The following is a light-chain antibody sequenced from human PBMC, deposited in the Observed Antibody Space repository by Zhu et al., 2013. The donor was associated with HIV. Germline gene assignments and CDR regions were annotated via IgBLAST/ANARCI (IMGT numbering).Light chain of an antibody. CDR2: DAS. V-gene: IGKV3-11*01. CDR1: QSVSTY. J-gene: IGKJ4*01. Sequence: ETVLTQSPATLSLSPGERATLSCRASQSVSTYLAWYQQKPGQAPRLLIFDASNRATGIPARFSGSGSGTDFTLTISRLEPEDFAVYYCQQYGSSPLTFGGGTTLEIK. CDR3: QQYGSSPLT.